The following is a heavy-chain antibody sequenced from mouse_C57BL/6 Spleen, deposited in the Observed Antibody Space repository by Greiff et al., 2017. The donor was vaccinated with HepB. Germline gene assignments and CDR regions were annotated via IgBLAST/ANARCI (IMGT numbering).Heavy chain of an antibody. J-gene: IGHJ3*01. D-gene: IGHD2-2*01. V-gene: IGHV14-2*01. Sequence: DVQLQESGAELVKPGASVKLSCTASGFNIKDYYMHWVKQRTEQGLEWIGRIDPEDGETKYAPKFQGKATITADTSSNTAYLQLSSLTSEDTAVYYCASLLWLRRPAYWGQGTLVTVSA. CDR2: IDPEDGET. CDR3: ASLLWLRRPAY. CDR1: GFNIKDYY.